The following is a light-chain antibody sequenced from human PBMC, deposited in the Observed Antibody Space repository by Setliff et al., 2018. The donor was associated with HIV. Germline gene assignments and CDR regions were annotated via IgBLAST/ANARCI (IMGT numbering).Light chain of an antibody. J-gene: IGLJ1*01. CDR3: CSYAGSYTYV. CDR2: DVT. CDR1: SSDIGAYNY. V-gene: IGLV2-11*01. Sequence: LTQPRSVSGSPRQSVTISCTGTSSDIGAYNYVSWYQQHPGKAPKLMIYDVTKWPSGVPDRFSGSKSGNTASLTISGLQAEDEADYYCCSYAGSYTYVFGTGTKVTVL.